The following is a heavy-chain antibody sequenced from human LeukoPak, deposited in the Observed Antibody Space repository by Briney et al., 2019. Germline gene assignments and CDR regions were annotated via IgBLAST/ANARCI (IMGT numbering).Heavy chain of an antibody. CDR1: GEFFSGSL. CDR3: ARGKYCSDTGSCHTVLFDF. V-gene: IGHV4-34*01. D-gene: IGHD2-15*01. CDR2: INHRGSS. Sequence: SETLSLTCVDFGEFFSGSLWTWRCQPPGKGLEWIGQINHRGSSHYNPSLRSRVTISVDTSMTQFSLMLTSVTAADTAVYYCARGKYCSDTGSCHTVLFDFWGQGALVTVSS. J-gene: IGHJ4*02.